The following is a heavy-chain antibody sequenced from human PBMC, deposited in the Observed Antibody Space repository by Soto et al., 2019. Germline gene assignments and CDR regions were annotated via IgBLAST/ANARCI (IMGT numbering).Heavy chain of an antibody. J-gene: IGHJ4*02. Sequence: QVQLQQWGAGLLKPSETLSLTCAVYGGSFSGYYWSWIRQPPGKGLEWIGEINHSGGTNYNPSLKSRVTISVDTSKNQFSLKLSSVTAADTVVYYGARDYYDSSGRPTIDYWGQGTLVTVSS. CDR2: INHSGGT. CDR1: GGSFSGYY. V-gene: IGHV4-34*01. D-gene: IGHD3-22*01. CDR3: ARDYYDSSGRPTIDY.